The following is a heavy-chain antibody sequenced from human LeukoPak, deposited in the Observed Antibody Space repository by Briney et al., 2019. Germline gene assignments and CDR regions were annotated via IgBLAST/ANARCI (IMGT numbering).Heavy chain of an antibody. V-gene: IGHV3-7*01. CDR1: GFTFSSYW. CDR3: AGSVYCSSTSCARFDP. D-gene: IGHD2-2*01. Sequence: PGGSLRLSCAASGFTFSSYWMSWVRQAPGKGLEWVANIKQDGSEKYYVDSVKGRFTISRDNAKNSLYLQMNSLRAEDTAGYYWAGSVYCSSTSCARFDPWGQGTLVTVSS. CDR2: IKQDGSEK. J-gene: IGHJ5*02.